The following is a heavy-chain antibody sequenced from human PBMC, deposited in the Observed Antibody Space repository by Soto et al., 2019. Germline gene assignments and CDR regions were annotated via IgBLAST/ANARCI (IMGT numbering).Heavy chain of an antibody. CDR2: VSGYNDKT. D-gene: IGHD2-21*01. J-gene: IGHJ4*02. V-gene: IGHV1-18*04. CDR1: GYTFTNHG. Sequence: ASVKVSCKTSGYTFTNHGISWVRQAPGQGLEWVGWVSGYNDKTKSAQKFQGRVTMTTDTSTSTAYMELRSLRSDDTAVYYCARDFYPVAYFFDYWGQGTLVTVSS. CDR3: ARDFYPVAYFFDY.